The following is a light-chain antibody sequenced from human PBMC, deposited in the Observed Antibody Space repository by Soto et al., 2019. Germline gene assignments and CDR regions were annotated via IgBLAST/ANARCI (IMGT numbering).Light chain of an antibody. CDR3: QQYGRSPPNT. CDR1: QSLSSSY. Sequence: EIVLTQSPGTLSLSPGERATLSCRASQSLSSSYLAWYQQKPGPAPSLLIYGASSRATGIPDRFSGSGSGADFTLTISRLEPEDFSLYYCQQYGRSPPNTFGGGTKVEIK. V-gene: IGKV3-20*01. CDR2: GAS. J-gene: IGKJ4*01.